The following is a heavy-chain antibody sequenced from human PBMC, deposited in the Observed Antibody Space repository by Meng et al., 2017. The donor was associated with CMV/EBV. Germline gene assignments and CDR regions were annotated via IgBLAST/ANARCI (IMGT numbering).Heavy chain of an antibody. Sequence: GESLKISCAASGFTVSSNYMGWVRQAPGKGLEWVSVIYSGGSTYYADSVKGRFAISRDNSKNTLYLQMNSLRAEDTAVYYCARDKVLRLRGGDYYYGMDVWGQGTTVTVSS. CDR1: GFTVSSNY. D-gene: IGHD5-12*01. CDR3: ARDKVLRLRGGDYYYGMDV. CDR2: IYSGGST. V-gene: IGHV3-53*01. J-gene: IGHJ6*02.